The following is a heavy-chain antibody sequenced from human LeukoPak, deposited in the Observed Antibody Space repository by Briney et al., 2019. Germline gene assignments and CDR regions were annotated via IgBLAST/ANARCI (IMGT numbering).Heavy chain of an antibody. CDR2: IYPGDSQT. CDR3: GRIRGYDFWSRGALDI. V-gene: IGHV5-51*01. D-gene: IGHD3-3*01. J-gene: IGHJ3*02. Sequence: GESLKISCKGSGYSFDMYWTGWVRQMPGKGLEWMGIIYPGDSQTAYSPSFQGQVTISADKSISTAYLQWRSLKASDTAIYYCGRIRGYDFWSRGALDIWGQGTMVTVSS. CDR1: GYSFDMYW.